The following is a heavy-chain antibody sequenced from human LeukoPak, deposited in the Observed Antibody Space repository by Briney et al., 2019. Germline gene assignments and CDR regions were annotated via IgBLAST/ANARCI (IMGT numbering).Heavy chain of an antibody. D-gene: IGHD2-15*01. J-gene: IGHJ4*02. V-gene: IGHV3-13*01. Sequence: GGSLRLSCAASGFTFSSYAMSWVRQAPGKGLEWVSAIGTAGDTYYPGSVKGRFTISRENAKNSLYLQVNSLRAGDTAVYYCARAIETEGGYRFDYWGQGTLVTVSS. CDR2: IGTAGDT. CDR3: ARAIETEGGYRFDY. CDR1: GFTFSSYA.